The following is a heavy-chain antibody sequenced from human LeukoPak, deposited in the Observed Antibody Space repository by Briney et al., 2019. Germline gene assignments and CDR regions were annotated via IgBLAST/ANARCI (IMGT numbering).Heavy chain of an antibody. V-gene: IGHV3-53*01. CDR2: IYSAGNT. CDR3: ATAVTGEQYDH. CDR1: GFTVSSNY. D-gene: IGHD2-21*02. J-gene: IGHJ4*02. Sequence: PGGPLRLSCAASGFTVSSNYMSWVRQAPGKGLEWVSIIYSAGNTYYADSVKGRFTISRDNSKNTVLLQMNSLRAEDSALYYCATAVTGEQYDHWGQGTLVTVSS.